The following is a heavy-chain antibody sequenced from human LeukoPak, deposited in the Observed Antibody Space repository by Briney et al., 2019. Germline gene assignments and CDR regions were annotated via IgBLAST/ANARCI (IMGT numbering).Heavy chain of an antibody. CDR3: WQSDYYYYGMDV. Sequence: GASVKVSCKASGGTFSSYAISWVRQAPGQGLEWMGGIIPIFGTANYAQKFQGRVTITADESTSTAYMELSSLRSEDTAVYYCWQSDYYYYGMDVWGQGTTVTVSS. V-gene: IGHV1-69*13. CDR1: GGTFSSYA. J-gene: IGHJ6*02. CDR2: IIPIFGTA.